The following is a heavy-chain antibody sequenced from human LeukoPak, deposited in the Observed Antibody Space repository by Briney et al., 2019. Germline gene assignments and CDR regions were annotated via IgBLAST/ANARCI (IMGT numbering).Heavy chain of an antibody. CDR3: ASGRWSDYLDY. V-gene: IGHV1-46*01. CDR2: INLSCGST. Sequence: ASVKVSCKASGYRVTRCYMHWVRQPPGQGLEWVGIINLSCGSTSYAQKFQGRVTMTTDRTTTTVYMELSSRRSEDTAVYYCASGRWSDYLDYWGQGTLVTVSS. D-gene: IGHD3-3*01. J-gene: IGHJ4*02. CDR1: GYRVTRCY.